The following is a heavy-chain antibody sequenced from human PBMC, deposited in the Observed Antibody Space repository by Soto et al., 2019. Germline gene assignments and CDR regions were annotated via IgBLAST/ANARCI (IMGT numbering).Heavy chain of an antibody. Sequence: QPGGSLRLSCSASGFTFSSYAMHWVRQAPGKGLEYVSAISSNGGSTYYADSVKGRFTISRDNSKDTLYLQMSSLRAEDTAVYYCVKELSTYSSKWGQGTLVTVSS. CDR1: GFTFSSYA. V-gene: IGHV3-64D*06. J-gene: IGHJ4*02. CDR3: VKELSTYSSK. D-gene: IGHD6-19*01. CDR2: ISSNGGST.